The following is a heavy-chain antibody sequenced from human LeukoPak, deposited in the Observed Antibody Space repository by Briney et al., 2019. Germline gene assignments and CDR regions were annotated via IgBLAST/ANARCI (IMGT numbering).Heavy chain of an antibody. CDR1: GDSVSSNSAA. CDR3: ARATLLDTAMVRNWFDP. D-gene: IGHD5-18*01. CDR2: TYYRSKWYN. Sequence: SQTLSLTCAISGDSVSSNSAAWNWIRQSPSRGLEWLGRTYYRSKWYNDYAVSVKSRITINPDTSKNQFSLQLNSVTPEDTAVYYCARATLLDTAMVRNWFDPWGQGTLVTVSS. J-gene: IGHJ5*02. V-gene: IGHV6-1*01.